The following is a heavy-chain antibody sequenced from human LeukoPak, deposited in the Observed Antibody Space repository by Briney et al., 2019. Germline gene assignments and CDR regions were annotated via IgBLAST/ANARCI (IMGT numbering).Heavy chain of an antibody. D-gene: IGHD6-13*01. CDR1: GYTFTSYY. J-gene: IGHJ4*02. CDR2: INPSGGST. Sequence: GASAKVSCKASGYTFTSYYMHWVRQAPGQGLEWMGIINPSGGSTSYAQKFQGRVTMTRDMSTSTVYMELSSLRSEDTAVYYCAREREGSGYGIAAAGTFDYWGQGTLVTVSS. V-gene: IGHV1-46*01. CDR3: AREREGSGYGIAAAGTFDY.